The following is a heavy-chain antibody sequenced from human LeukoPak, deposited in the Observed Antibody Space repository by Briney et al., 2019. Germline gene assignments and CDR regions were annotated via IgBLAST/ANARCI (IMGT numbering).Heavy chain of an antibody. J-gene: IGHJ6*03. V-gene: IGHV3-74*01. CDR3: LAGYYYYYMDV. Sequence: PGGPLRLSCAASGFAFSNYWLHWVRQAPGKGLEWVARINTHGSSTNYADSVKGRFTISRDNAKNTLYLQMTSLSAEDTAVYDALAGYYYYYMDVWGKGTTVTVSS. CDR2: INTHGSST. CDR1: GFAFSNYW. D-gene: IGHD3-16*01.